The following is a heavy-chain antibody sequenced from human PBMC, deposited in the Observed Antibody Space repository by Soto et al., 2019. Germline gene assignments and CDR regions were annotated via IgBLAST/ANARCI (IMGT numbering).Heavy chain of an antibody. Sequence: ASVKVSCKTSGYTFINYGINWVRQAPGQGLEWMGWISPYNGTTKYAEKFQGEMTMTTDTATSTAYMDLRSLRSDDTAVYYCARDGERDTGLNFYYYLHGMDAWGQGTRVTVSS. D-gene: IGHD1-1*01. J-gene: IGHJ6*02. CDR3: ARDGERDTGLNFYYYLHGMDA. CDR1: GYTFINYG. CDR2: ISPYNGTT. V-gene: IGHV1-18*04.